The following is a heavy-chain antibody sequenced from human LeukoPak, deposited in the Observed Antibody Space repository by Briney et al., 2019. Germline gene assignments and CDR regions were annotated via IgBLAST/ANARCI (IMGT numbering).Heavy chain of an antibody. D-gene: IGHD3-3*01. CDR1: GGSISSSSYY. Sequence: SETLSLTCTVSGGSISSSSYYWGWIRQPPGKGLEWIGSIYYSGSTYYNPSLKSRVTISVDTSKNQFSLKLSSVTAADTAVYYCAGDRVVTIFGVVIGAWFDPWGQGTLVTVSS. CDR3: AGDRVVTIFGVVIGAWFDP. CDR2: IYYSGST. V-gene: IGHV4-39*07. J-gene: IGHJ5*02.